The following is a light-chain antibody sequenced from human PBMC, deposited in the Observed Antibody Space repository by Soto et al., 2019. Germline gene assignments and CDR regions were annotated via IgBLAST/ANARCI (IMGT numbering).Light chain of an antibody. Sequence: DIQMTQSPSTLSASVGDRVTITCRASQGISTWLAWYQQRPGEAPKVLIYDASSLESGVPSRFSGSGSETEFTLPISSLQPDDFATYYCQHYNSYPFTFGPGTKVDIK. J-gene: IGKJ3*01. V-gene: IGKV1-5*01. CDR2: DAS. CDR3: QHYNSYPFT. CDR1: QGISTW.